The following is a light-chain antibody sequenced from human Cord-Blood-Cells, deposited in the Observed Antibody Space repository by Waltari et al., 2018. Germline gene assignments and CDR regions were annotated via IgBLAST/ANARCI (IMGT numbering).Light chain of an antibody. CDR1: RPNLGTIP. V-gene: IGLV1-44*01. CDR2: SNN. CDR3: AAWDDSLNGWV. J-gene: IGLJ3*02. Sequence: QSVLTQPPSASGTPGKRAPSPFPESRPNLGTIPVNWYQQPPGPAPKLLIYSNNQRPSGVPDRFSGSKSGTSASLAISGLQSEDEADYYCAAWDDSLNGWVFGGGTKLTVL.